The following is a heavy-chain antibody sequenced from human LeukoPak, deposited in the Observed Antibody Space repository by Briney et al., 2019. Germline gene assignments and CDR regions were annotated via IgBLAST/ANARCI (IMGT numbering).Heavy chain of an antibody. J-gene: IGHJ4*02. CDR3: ARGPLGYCSGGSCYPFDY. Sequence: GGSLRLSCAASGFTFSSYGMHWVRQAPGKGLEWVAVIWYDGSNKYYADSVKGRFTISRDNSKNTLYLQMNSLRAEDTAVYYCARGPLGYCSGGSCYPFDYWGQGTLVTVSS. D-gene: IGHD2-15*01. CDR2: IWYDGSNK. CDR1: GFTFSSYG. V-gene: IGHV3-33*01.